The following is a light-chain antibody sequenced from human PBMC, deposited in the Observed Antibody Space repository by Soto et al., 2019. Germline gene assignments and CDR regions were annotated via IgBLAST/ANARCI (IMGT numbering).Light chain of an antibody. Sequence: QSAMTQPPSVSAAPGQKVTISCSGSSSNIGGNSVSWYQQLPGTAPKLLIYDDNKRPSGIPDRFSGSKSGTSATLGITGFQTGDEADYYCGSWDSSLSVYVFGTGTKVTVL. CDR1: SSNIGGNS. CDR2: DDN. CDR3: GSWDSSLSVYV. V-gene: IGLV1-51*01. J-gene: IGLJ1*01.